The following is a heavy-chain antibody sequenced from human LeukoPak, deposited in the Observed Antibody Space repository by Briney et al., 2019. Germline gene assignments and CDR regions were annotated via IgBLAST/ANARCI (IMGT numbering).Heavy chain of an antibody. J-gene: IGHJ5*02. V-gene: IGHV4-59*01. CDR2: IYYSGNT. CDR3: ARSRYDFWSGYGQLGWFDP. Sequence: NASETLSLTCTVSGGSISTYYWSWIRQPPGKGLEWIGYIYYSGNTNYNPSLKSRVTISVDTSKIQFSLKLSSVTAADTAVYYCARSRYDFWSGYGQLGWFDPWGQGTLVTVSS. CDR1: GGSISTYY. D-gene: IGHD3-3*01.